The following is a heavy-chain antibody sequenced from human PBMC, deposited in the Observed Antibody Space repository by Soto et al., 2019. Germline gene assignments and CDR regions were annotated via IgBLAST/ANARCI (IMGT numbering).Heavy chain of an antibody. CDR1: GESISSGGYY. CDR3: ARASSSSSAADY. J-gene: IGHJ4*02. V-gene: IGHV4-31*03. Sequence: QVQLQESGPGLVKPSQTLFLTCNVSGESISSGGYYWSWIRHHPRKGLEWIGYIYDSESAYYNPSLKSRVTISMDTSKNHFAMRLSSVTDADTAVYYCARASSSSSAADYWGQGTLVTVSS. CDR2: IYDSESA. D-gene: IGHD6-6*01.